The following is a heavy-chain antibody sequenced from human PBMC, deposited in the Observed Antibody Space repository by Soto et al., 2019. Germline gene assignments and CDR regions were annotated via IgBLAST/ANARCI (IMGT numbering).Heavy chain of an antibody. CDR1: GGTFSSFT. D-gene: IGHD1-26*01. CDR2: IIPIYGTA. Sequence: SVKVSCKASGGTFSSFTISWVRQAPGQGLEWMGGIIPIYGTANYAQKFQGRVTITADASTRTAYMEPSSLRSEDTAVYYCAKDRRADWESYYYYAMDVWGQGTTVTVSS. V-gene: IGHV1-69*13. J-gene: IGHJ6*02. CDR3: AKDRRADWESYYYYAMDV.